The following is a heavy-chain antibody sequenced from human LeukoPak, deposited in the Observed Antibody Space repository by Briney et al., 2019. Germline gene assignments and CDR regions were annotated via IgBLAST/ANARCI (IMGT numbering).Heavy chain of an antibody. CDR1: GFTFSSYA. J-gene: IGHJ4*02. CDR2: ISTNGGST. D-gene: IGHD2-2*01. V-gene: IGHV3-64*01. Sequence: SGGSLRLSCAASGFTFSSYAMHWVRQAPGKELEYVSAISTNGGSTYYANSVKGRFTISRDNSKNTLYLQMGSVRAEDMAVCYCARWGSTSCYDYWGQGTLVTVSS. CDR3: ARWGSTSCYDY.